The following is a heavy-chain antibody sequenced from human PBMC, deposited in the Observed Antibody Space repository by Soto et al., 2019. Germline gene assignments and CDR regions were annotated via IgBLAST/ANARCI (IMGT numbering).Heavy chain of an antibody. D-gene: IGHD3-10*01. Sequence: SETLSLTYTVYGGSIRCYYGSWIRTTPGRGLEWIGGINQSGSTKYNPALKSRVARSVDTAKNQFSLKLSAVTAADTAVYYCARGVKGGELPKRRLRRYPYYGKDDWAQGTTVTVS. J-gene: IGHJ6*02. V-gene: IGHV4-34*01. CDR2: INQSGST. CDR3: ARGVKGGELPKRRLRRYPYYGKDD. CDR1: GGSIRCYY.